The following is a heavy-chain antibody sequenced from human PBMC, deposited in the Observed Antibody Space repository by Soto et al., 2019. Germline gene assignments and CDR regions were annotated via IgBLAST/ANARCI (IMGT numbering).Heavy chain of an antibody. V-gene: IGHV4-59*01. J-gene: IGHJ6*02. CDR1: GGSISSYY. D-gene: IGHD1-1*01. Sequence: RSLTCTVSGGSISSYYWTWIRQPPGKGLEWIGYIYYSGSTNYNPSLKSRVTISLDTSRSQFSLKVTSVTAADTAVYYCARTGSNYYYYGIDVWGPGTTLTVSS. CDR3: ARTGSNYYYYGIDV. CDR2: IYYSGST.